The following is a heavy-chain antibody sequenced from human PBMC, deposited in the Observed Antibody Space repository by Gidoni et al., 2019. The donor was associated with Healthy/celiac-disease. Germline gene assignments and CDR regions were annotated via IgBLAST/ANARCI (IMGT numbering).Heavy chain of an antibody. J-gene: IGHJ6*02. CDR1: GGSFRGYY. CDR3: ARKSPELKIYGMDV. Sequence: QVQLQQWGAGLLKPSETLSLTCAVYGGSFRGYYWSWIRQPPGKGLEWIGEINHSGSTNYNPSLKSRVTISVDTSKNQFSLKLSSVTAADTAVYYCARKSPELKIYGMDVWGQGTTVTVSS. V-gene: IGHV4-34*01. CDR2: INHSGST. D-gene: IGHD1-7*01.